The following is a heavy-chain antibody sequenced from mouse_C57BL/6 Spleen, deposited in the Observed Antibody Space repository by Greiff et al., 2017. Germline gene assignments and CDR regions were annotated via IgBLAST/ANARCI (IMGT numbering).Heavy chain of an antibody. CDR1: GYTFTSYW. CDR3: ARRPGYSQAMDY. Sequence: QVQLQQPGAELVKPGASVKLSCKASGYTFTSYWITWVKRRPGQGLEWIGDIYPGSGSTNYNEKFKSKATLTVDTSSSTAYMQLSILTSADSAVYCSARRPGYSQAMDYWGQGTSVTVST. CDR2: IYPGSGST. V-gene: IGHV1-55*01. J-gene: IGHJ4*01. D-gene: IGHD1-2*01.